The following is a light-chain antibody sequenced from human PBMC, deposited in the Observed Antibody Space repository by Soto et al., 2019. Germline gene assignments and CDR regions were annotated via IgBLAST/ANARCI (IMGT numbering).Light chain of an antibody. CDR1: QDISNY. V-gene: IGKV1-33*01. CDR3: QQYANLPVT. J-gene: IGKJ3*01. Sequence: DIQMTQSPSSLSASVRDRVTITCQASQDISNYLNWYQHKPGKAPKLLICDASNLEPGVPSRFSGSGSGTDFTFTISRLQPEDIATYDCQQYANLPVTCGPGTKVEIK. CDR2: DAS.